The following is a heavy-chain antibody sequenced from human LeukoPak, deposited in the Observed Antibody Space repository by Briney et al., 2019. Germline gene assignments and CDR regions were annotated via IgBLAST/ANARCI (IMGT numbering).Heavy chain of an antibody. CDR3: ARLEGIYCSGGSCYSDWFDP. Sequence: SETLSLTCTVSGGSISSGDYYWNWIRQHPEKSLEWIGYIFYSGSAYYNPSLKSRVTISVDTSKNQFSLKLSSVTAADTAVYYCARLEGIYCSGGSCYSDWFDPWGQGTLVTVSS. CDR2: IFYSGSA. D-gene: IGHD2-15*01. V-gene: IGHV4-31*03. CDR1: GGSISSGDYY. J-gene: IGHJ5*02.